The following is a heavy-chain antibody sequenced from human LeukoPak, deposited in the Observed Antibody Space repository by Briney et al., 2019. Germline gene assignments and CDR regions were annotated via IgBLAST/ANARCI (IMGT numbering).Heavy chain of an antibody. J-gene: IGHJ5*02. D-gene: IGHD2-2*02. V-gene: IGHV3-48*01. CDR3: AKQGGPGVISSSWFDP. CDR1: GFTFSSYS. Sequence: GGSLRLSCAASGFTFSSYSMNWVRQAPGKGLEWVSYISSSSSTIYYADSVKGRFTISRDNSKNTMYLQMNSLRAEDTAVYYCAKQGGPGVISSSWFDPWGQGTLVTVSS. CDR2: ISSSSSTI.